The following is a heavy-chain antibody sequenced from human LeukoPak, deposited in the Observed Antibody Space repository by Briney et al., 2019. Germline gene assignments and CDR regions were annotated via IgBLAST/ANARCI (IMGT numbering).Heavy chain of an antibody. CDR1: GYTFTGYY. V-gene: IGHV1-2*02. J-gene: IGHJ6*03. CDR2: INPNSGGT. CDR3: ARGYCSSTSCSLYYYYYMDV. Sequence: ASVKVSCKASGYTFTGYYMHWVRQAPGQGLEWMGWINPNSGGTNYAQKFQGRVTMTRDTSISTAYMELSRLRSDDTAVYYSARGYCSSTSCSLYYYYYMDVWGKGTTVTISS. D-gene: IGHD2-2*01.